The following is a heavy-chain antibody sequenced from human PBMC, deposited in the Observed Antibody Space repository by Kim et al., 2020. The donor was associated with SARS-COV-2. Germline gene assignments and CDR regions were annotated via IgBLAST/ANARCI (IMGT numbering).Heavy chain of an antibody. D-gene: IGHD4-17*01. CDR1: GYTFTSYY. Sequence: ASVKVSCKASGYTFTSYYMHWVRQAPGQGLEWMGIINPSGGSTSYAQKFQGRVTMTRDTSTSTVYMELSSLRSEDTAVYYCARDLSDYGGDAGPRAFDIWGQGTMVTVSS. J-gene: IGHJ3*02. CDR2: INPSGGST. CDR3: ARDLSDYGGDAGPRAFDI. V-gene: IGHV1-46*01.